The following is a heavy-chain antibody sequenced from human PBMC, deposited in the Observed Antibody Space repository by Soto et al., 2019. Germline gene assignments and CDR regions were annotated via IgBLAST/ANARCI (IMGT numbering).Heavy chain of an antibody. V-gene: IGHV1-18*01. D-gene: IGHD1-26*01. CDR1: GYSFTTSG. CDR2: ISTYNGNT. Sequence: ASVKVSCKASGYSFTTSGITWVRQAPGQGLEWMGWISTYNGNTNYAQKLQDRVTLTTDTSTSTAYMELRSLRSDDTAVYYCARDMHAGFTHYFDPWGQGTLVTVSS. CDR3: ARDMHAGFTHYFDP. J-gene: IGHJ5*02.